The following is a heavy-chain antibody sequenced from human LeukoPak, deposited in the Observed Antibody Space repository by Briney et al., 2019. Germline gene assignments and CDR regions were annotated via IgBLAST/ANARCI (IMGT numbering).Heavy chain of an antibody. CDR1: GYSFSSFW. D-gene: IGHD5-24*01. Sequence: GESLKISCKGSGYSFSSFWIGWVRQAPGQGLEWMGIINPSGGSTSYAQKFQGRVTMTRDTSTSTVYMELSSLRSEDTAVYYCARDDVEMATNKFDYWGQGTLVTVSS. CDR2: INPSGGST. CDR3: ARDDVEMATNKFDY. J-gene: IGHJ4*02. V-gene: IGHV1-46*01.